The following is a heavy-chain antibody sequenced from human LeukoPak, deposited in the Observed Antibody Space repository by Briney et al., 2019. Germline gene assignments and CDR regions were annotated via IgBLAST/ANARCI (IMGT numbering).Heavy chain of an antibody. CDR3: AKETGTTSFDY. CDR2: ISGSGGST. Sequence: GGSLSLSCAASGCTFSSYDMSWIRQAPGKGLEWVSDISGSGGSTYYADSVKGRFTISRDNAKNTLYLQMNSLRAEDTAVYDCAKETGTTSFDYWGQGTLVTVTA. D-gene: IGHD1-1*01. J-gene: IGHJ4*02. V-gene: IGHV3-23*01. CDR1: GCTFSSYD.